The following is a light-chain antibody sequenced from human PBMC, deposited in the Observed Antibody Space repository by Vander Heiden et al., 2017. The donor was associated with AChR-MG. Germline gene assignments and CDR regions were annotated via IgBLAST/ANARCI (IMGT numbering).Light chain of an antibody. CDR3: QQYNNWPMYS. CDR2: DTS. CDR1: QSVGSN. V-gene: IGKV3-15*01. J-gene: IGKJ2*03. Sequence: VMTQSPATLSVSPGERATLPCRASQSVGSNLAWYQQKPGQAPRLLIYDTSTRAAGIPARFSGSESATEFTLTISPLQSEDSAVYYCQQYNNWPMYSFGQGTKLEIK.